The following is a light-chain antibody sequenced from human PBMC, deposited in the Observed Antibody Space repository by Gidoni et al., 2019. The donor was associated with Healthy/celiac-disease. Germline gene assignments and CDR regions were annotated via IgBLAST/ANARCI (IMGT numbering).Light chain of an antibody. J-gene: IGKJ4*01. Sequence: DIVMTQSPDPLAASLGERATINCKSSQSVLYSSNNKNYLAWYQQKPGQPPKLLIYWASTRESGVPDRFSGSGSGTDFTLTISSLQAEDVAVYYCQQYYSTSLTFXGXTKVEIK. V-gene: IGKV4-1*01. CDR2: WAS. CDR1: QSVLYSSNNKNY. CDR3: QQYYSTSLT.